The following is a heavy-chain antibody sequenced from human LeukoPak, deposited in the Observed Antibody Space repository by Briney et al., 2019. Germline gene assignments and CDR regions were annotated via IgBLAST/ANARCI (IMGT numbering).Heavy chain of an antibody. CDR1: GGSFSGYY. Sequence: SETLSLTCAVYGGSFSGYYWSWIRQPPGKGLEWIGEINHSGSTNYNPSLKSRVTISVDTFKNQFSLKLSSVTAADTAVYYCARALYSRSWSYYYYYYMDVWGKGTTVTVSS. J-gene: IGHJ6*03. CDR3: ARALYSRSWSYYYYYYMDV. D-gene: IGHD6-13*01. CDR2: INHSGST. V-gene: IGHV4-34*01.